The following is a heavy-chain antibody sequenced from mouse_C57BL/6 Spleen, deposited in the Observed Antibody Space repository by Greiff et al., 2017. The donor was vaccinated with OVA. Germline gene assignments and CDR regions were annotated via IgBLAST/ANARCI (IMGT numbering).Heavy chain of an antibody. D-gene: IGHD2-5*01. CDR1: GYTFTDYE. CDR3: TRSDYSNYPPYWYFDV. Sequence: VQLQQSGAELVRPGASVTLSCKASGYTFTDYEMHWVKQTPVHGLEWIGAIDPETGGTAYNQKFKGKAILTADKSSSTAYMELRSLTSEDYAVYYCTRSDYSNYPPYWYFDVWGTGTTVTVSS. V-gene: IGHV1-15*01. CDR2: IDPETGGT. J-gene: IGHJ1*03.